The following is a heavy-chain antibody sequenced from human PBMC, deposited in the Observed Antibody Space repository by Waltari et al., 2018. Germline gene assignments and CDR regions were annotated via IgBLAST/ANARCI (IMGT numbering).Heavy chain of an antibody. CDR1: GGSISNYY. J-gene: IGHJ4*02. Sequence: QVQLQESGPGLVKPSETLSLTCSVSGGSISNYYWNWIRQTPGKGLEWIGYISSSGQTNDNPSRKIRGAVSLDTSKTRFSLRLSSVTAADTAVYYCARATYYDFSSGYSFDNWGQGTLVTVSS. V-gene: IGHV4-59*01. D-gene: IGHD3-3*01. CDR3: ARATYYDFSSGYSFDN. CDR2: ISSSGQT.